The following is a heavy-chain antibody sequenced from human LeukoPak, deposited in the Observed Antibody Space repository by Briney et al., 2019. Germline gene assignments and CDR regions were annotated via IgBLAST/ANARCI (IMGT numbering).Heavy chain of an antibody. V-gene: IGHV4-59*12. CDR2: IYYSGST. J-gene: IGHJ4*02. CDR3: ARAPGLFGILTGYYPSYFDY. CDR1: GGSISSYY. D-gene: IGHD3-9*01. Sequence: SETLSLTCTVSGGSISSYYWSWIRQPPGKGLEWIGYIYYSGSTNYNPSLKSRVTISVDTSKNQFSLKLSSVTAADTAVYYCARAPGLFGILTGYYPSYFDYWGQGTLVTVSS.